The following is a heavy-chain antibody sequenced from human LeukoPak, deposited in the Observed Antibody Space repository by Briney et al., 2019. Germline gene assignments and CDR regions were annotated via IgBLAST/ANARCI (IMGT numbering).Heavy chain of an antibody. J-gene: IGHJ5*02. CDR3: AREVVVVPAGGFDP. D-gene: IGHD2-2*01. CDR1: GYTFTSYG. V-gene: IGHV1-18*01. CDR2: ISAYNGNT. Sequence: ASVKVSCKASGYTFTSYGISWVRQAPGQGLEWMGWISAYNGNTNYAQKLQGRVTTTTDTSTSTAYMELRSLRSDDTAVYYCAREVVVVPAGGFDPWGQGTLVTVSS.